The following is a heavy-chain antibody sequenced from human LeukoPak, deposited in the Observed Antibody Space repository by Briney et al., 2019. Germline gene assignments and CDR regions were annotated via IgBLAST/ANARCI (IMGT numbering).Heavy chain of an antibody. CDR2: IYSGGST. CDR3: AKYSSSSNYYYGMDV. J-gene: IGHJ6*02. D-gene: IGHD4-11*01. CDR1: GFTVSSNY. Sequence: GGSLRLSCAASGFTVSSNYMSWVRQAPGKGLEWVSVIYSGGSTYYADSVKGRFTISRDNSKNTLYLQMNSLRAEDTAVYYCAKYSSSSNYYYGMDVWGQGTTVTVS. V-gene: IGHV3-66*01.